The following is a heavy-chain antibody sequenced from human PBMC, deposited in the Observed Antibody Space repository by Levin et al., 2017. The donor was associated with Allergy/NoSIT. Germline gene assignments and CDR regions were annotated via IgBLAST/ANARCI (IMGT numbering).Heavy chain of an antibody. J-gene: IGHJ6*02. Sequence: GESLKISCAASGFTFSSYDMHWVRQATGKGLEWVSAIGTAGDTYYPGSVKGRFTISRENAKNSLYLQMNSLRAGDTAVYYCARVRPGGLYYYYGMDVWGQGTTVTVSS. V-gene: IGHV3-13*01. CDR1: GFTFSSYD. D-gene: IGHD3-16*01. CDR3: ARVRPGGLYYYYGMDV. CDR2: IGTAGDT.